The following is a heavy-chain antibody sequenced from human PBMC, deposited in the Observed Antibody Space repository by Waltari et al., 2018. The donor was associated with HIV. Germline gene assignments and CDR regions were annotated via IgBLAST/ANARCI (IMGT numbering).Heavy chain of an antibody. Sequence: EVQLLASGGGLVQPGGSLTLSCAASGFTFSSYAMSWVRQAPGKGLEWVSAISGSGGSTYYADSVKGRFTISRDNSKNTLYLQMNSLRAEDTAVYYCAKGLGYCSGGSCYYYYGMDVWGQGTTVTVSS. CDR1: GFTFSSYA. D-gene: IGHD2-15*01. CDR3: AKGLGYCSGGSCYYYYGMDV. J-gene: IGHJ6*02. CDR2: ISGSGGST. V-gene: IGHV3-23*01.